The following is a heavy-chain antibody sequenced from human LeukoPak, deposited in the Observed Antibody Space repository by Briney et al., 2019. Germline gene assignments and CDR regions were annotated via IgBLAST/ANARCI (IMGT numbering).Heavy chain of an antibody. V-gene: IGHV3-30*02. D-gene: IGHD6-19*01. CDR2: IRYDGSNK. Sequence: GGSLRLSCAASGFTFSSYGMHWVRQAPGKGLEWVAFIRYDGSNKYYADSVKGRFTISRDNSKNTLYLQMNSLRAEDTAVYYCAKGHSSGWYTFDYFDYWGQGTLVTVSS. CDR3: AKGHSSGWYTFDYFDY. J-gene: IGHJ4*02. CDR1: GFTFSSYG.